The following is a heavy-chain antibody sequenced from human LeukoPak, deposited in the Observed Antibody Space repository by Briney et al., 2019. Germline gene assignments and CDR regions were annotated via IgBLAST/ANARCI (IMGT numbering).Heavy chain of an antibody. D-gene: IGHD6-13*01. Sequence: GGSLRLSCAASGFTFDDYAMHWVRQAPAKGLEWVSGISWNSGSIGYADSVKGRFTISRDNAKNSLYLQMNNLRAEDTALYYCAKSRAAAGTFDSWGQGTLVTVSS. CDR2: ISWNSGSI. J-gene: IGHJ5*01. CDR3: AKSRAAAGTFDS. CDR1: GFTFDDYA. V-gene: IGHV3-9*01.